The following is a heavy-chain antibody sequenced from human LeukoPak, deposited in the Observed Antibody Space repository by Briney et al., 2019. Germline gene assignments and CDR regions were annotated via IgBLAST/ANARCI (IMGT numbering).Heavy chain of an antibody. CDR3: ARVGHYDFWSGYYTGRKSANLNWFDP. J-gene: IGHJ5*02. CDR2: IYYSGST. V-gene: IGHV4-59*01. CDR1: GGSISSYY. Sequence: PSETLSLTCTVSGGSISSYYWSWIRQPPGKGLEWIGYIYYSGSTNYSPSLKSRVTISVDTSKNQFSLKLSSVTAADTAVYYCARVGHYDFWSGYYTGRKSANLNWFDPWGQGTLVTVSS. D-gene: IGHD3-3*01.